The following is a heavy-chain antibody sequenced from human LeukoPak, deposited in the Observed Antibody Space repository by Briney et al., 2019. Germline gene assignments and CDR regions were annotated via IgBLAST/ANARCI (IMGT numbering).Heavy chain of an antibody. CDR1: GGSISSGGYY. CDR2: IYHSGST. CDR3: ARNGYYSVDY. V-gene: IGHV4-30-2*01. Sequence: PSQTLSLTCTVSGGSISSGGYYWSWIRQPPGKGLEWIGYIYHSGSTYYNPSLKSRVTISVDRSKNQFSLELSSVTAADTAVYYCARNGYYSVDYWGQGTLVTVTS. J-gene: IGHJ4*02. D-gene: IGHD4-17*01.